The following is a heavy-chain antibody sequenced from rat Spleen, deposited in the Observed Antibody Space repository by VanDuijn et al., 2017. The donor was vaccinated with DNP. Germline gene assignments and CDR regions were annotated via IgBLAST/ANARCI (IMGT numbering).Heavy chain of an antibody. CDR2: ISPSGDVT. CDR1: GFSFSTYD. CDR3: ASWAPIAPLSTSNY. Sequence: EVQLVESGGGLVQPGGSLKLSCAASGFSFSTYDMAWVRQAPTKGLEWVASISPSGDVTYHRDSVKGRFTLSRENAKRTLYLQMDSLRSEDTATYYCASWAPIAPLSTSNYWGQGVMVTVSS. J-gene: IGHJ2*01. V-gene: IGHV5-19*01. D-gene: IGHD1-2*01.